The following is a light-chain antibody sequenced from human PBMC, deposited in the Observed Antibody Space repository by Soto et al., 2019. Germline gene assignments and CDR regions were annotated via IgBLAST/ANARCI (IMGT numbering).Light chain of an antibody. J-gene: IGLJ1*01. V-gene: IGLV2-8*01. CDR2: EVS. Sequence: QSVLTQPPSASGSPGQSVTISCTGTSSDVGGYDYVSWHQQHPGKAPKVIIYEVSKRPSGVPDRFSGSKSGNTASLTVSGLQAEDEADYYCSSYAGSNNYVFGIGTKLTV. CDR1: SSDVGGYDY. CDR3: SSYAGSNNYV.